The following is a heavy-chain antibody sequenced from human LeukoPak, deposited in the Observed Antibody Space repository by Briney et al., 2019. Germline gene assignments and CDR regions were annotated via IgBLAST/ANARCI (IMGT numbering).Heavy chain of an antibody. J-gene: IGHJ6*03. Sequence: ASVKVSCKASGYTFTGYYMHWVRQAPGQGLEWMGWINPNSGGTNYAQKFQGRVTMTRDTSISTAYMELSSLRSEDTAVYYCARGKNDDYYDFWSGYENYYYYYMDVWGKGTTVTVSS. CDR3: ARGKNDDYYDFWSGYENYYYYYMDV. CDR2: INPNSGGT. CDR1: GYTFTGYY. D-gene: IGHD3-3*01. V-gene: IGHV1-2*02.